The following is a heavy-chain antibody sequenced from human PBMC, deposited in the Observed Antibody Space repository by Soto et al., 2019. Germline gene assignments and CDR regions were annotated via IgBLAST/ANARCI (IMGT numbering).Heavy chain of an antibody. V-gene: IGHV1-46*01. CDR2: VNPSGGHT. CDR1: GDTFSDYY. CDR3: ARGGHVVVVTAALDY. D-gene: IGHD2-21*02. J-gene: IGHJ4*02. Sequence: QVQLMQSGAEVKKPGASVKVSCKASGDTFSDYYIHWVRQAPGQGLVWMGTVNPSGGHTTYSQHFLGRVTMTRDTSTSTLHMELTSLTSEDTAVYYCARGGHVVVVTAALDYWGQGTLVTVSS.